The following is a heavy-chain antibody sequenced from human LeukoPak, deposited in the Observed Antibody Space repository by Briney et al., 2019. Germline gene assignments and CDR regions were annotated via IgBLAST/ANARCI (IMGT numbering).Heavy chain of an antibody. D-gene: IGHD3-10*01. Sequence: ASVKVSCKASGYTLTGYYMHWVRQAPGQGLEWMGWINPNSGGTNYAQKFQGRVTMTRDTSISTAYMELSRLRSDDTAVYYCARDFSVVRGNIHYYYYYMDVWAKGTTVTVSS. J-gene: IGHJ6*03. CDR1: GYTLTGYY. CDR3: ARDFSVVRGNIHYYYYYMDV. V-gene: IGHV1-2*02. CDR2: INPNSGGT.